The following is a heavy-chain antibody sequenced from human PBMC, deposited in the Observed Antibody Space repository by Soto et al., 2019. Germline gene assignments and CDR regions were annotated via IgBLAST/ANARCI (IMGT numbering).Heavy chain of an antibody. V-gene: IGHV3-21*01. CDR3: ARDKAVAGRFDY. CDR2: ISSSSSYI. Sequence: PGGSLRPSCAASGFTFNSHNKNLVRPAPGKGLEWVSSISSSSSYIYYADSVKGRFTISRDNAKNSLYLQMNSLRAEDTAVYYCARDKAVAGRFDYWGQGTLVTVSS. CDR1: GFTFNSHN. D-gene: IGHD6-19*01. J-gene: IGHJ4*02.